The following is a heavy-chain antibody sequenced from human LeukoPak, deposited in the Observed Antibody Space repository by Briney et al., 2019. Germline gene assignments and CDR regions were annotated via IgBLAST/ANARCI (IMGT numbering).Heavy chain of an antibody. Sequence: PGGSLRLSCVASGFMFRSYGMHWVRQAPGKGLEWVAFIRYDGGMYYANSVKGRLAISRDNSQNTPYLQMNSLRPEDTAVYYCAKDLGQRELDYWGQGTLVTVSS. CDR2: IRYDGGM. CDR3: AKDLGQRELDY. D-gene: IGHD1-1*01. V-gene: IGHV3-30*02. J-gene: IGHJ4*02. CDR1: GFMFRSYG.